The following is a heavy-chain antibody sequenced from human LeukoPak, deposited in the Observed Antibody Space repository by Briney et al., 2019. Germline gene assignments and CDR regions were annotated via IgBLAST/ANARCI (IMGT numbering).Heavy chain of an antibody. V-gene: IGHV4-61*02. CDR2: IYTSGST. CDR1: GGSISSGGYY. J-gene: IGHJ4*02. CDR3: ARIRYGSGSYYPDY. Sequence: SQTLSLTCTVSGGSISSGGYYWSWIRQPAGKGLEWIGRIYTSGSTNYNPSLKSRVTMSVDTSKNQFSLKLSSVTAADTAVYYCARIRYGSGSYYPDYWGQGTLVTVSS. D-gene: IGHD3-10*01.